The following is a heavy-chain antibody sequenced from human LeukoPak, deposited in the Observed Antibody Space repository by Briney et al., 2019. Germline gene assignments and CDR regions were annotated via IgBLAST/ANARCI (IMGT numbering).Heavy chain of an antibody. D-gene: IGHD6-13*01. CDR3: ASSVSSRWAIIDY. Sequence: APVNVSCKASGYTFTAYYMHWVRQAPGQGLEWLGWINPNSGGTNYAQKFQGRVTMTRDTSITTAYMELSRLSSDDTAVYYCASSVSSRWAIIDYWGQGTLVTVSS. CDR2: INPNSGGT. J-gene: IGHJ4*02. CDR1: GYTFTAYY. V-gene: IGHV1-2*02.